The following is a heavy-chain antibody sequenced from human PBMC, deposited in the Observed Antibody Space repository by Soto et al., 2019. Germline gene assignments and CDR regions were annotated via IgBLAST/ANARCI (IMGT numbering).Heavy chain of an antibody. J-gene: IGHJ4*02. D-gene: IGHD2-2*01. Sequence: DVQLLDSGGDLVQPGGSLRLSCAASGFIFSNYAMSWVRQAPGKGLEWVSSITSSGSGTNYADSVKGRFTISRDNSMSTLFLQMRSLRAEDTAISYCVKSPASIKTFDYWGQGTLVNVSS. CDR3: VKSPASIKTFDY. CDR1: GFIFSNYA. V-gene: IGHV3-23*01. CDR2: ITSSGSGT.